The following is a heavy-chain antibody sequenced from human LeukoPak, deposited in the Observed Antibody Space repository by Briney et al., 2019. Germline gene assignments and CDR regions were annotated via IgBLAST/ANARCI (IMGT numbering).Heavy chain of an antibody. CDR1: GFTVSSNY. J-gene: IGHJ4*02. D-gene: IGHD3-3*01. CDR2: IYSGGST. Sequence: PGGSLRLSCAASGFTVSSNYMSWVRQAPGKGLEWVSVIYSGGSTYYADSVKGRFTISRDNSKNTLYLQMNSLRAEDTAVYYCARAPYDFWSGLGYWGQRTLVTVSS. V-gene: IGHV3-66*02. CDR3: ARAPYDFWSGLGY.